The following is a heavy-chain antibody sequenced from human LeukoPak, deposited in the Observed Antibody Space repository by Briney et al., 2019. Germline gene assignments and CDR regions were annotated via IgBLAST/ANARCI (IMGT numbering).Heavy chain of an antibody. CDR3: AKAVAETYYFDY. Sequence: GGSLRLSCAASGFTFSSYGMHWVRQAPGKGLEWVAVISYDGSNKYYADSVKGRFTISRDNSKNTLYLQMNSLRAEDTAVYYCAKAVAETYYFDYWGQGTLVTVPS. J-gene: IGHJ4*02. D-gene: IGHD6-19*01. CDR2: ISYDGSNK. V-gene: IGHV3-30*18. CDR1: GFTFSSYG.